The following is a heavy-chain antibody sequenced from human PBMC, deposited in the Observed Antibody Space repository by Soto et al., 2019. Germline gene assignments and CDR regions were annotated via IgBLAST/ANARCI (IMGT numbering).Heavy chain of an antibody. Sequence: GGSLRLSCAASGFTFSSYAMHWVRQAPGKGLEWVAVISYDGSNKYYADSVKGRFTISRDNSKNTLYLQMNSLRAGDTAVYYCARDLGRRKLLWFGELSGFDYWGQGTLVTVSS. J-gene: IGHJ4*02. D-gene: IGHD3-10*01. CDR2: ISYDGSNK. V-gene: IGHV3-30-3*01. CDR1: GFTFSSYA. CDR3: ARDLGRRKLLWFGELSGFDY.